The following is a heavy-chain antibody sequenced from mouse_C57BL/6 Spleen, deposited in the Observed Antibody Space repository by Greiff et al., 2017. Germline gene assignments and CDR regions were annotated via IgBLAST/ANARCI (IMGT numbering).Heavy chain of an antibody. Sequence: QVQLQQPGAELVRPGSSVKLSCKASGYTFTSYWMHWVKQRPIQGLEWIGNIDPSDSKTHYHQKFKDKATLTGDKSSSTAYMQLSSLTSEDSAVYYCARTLYNNYLYYAMDYWGQRTSVTVSS. V-gene: IGHV1-52*01. CDR1: GYTFTSYW. J-gene: IGHJ4*01. CDR3: ARTLYNNYLYYAMDY. CDR2: IDPSDSKT. D-gene: IGHD2-5*01.